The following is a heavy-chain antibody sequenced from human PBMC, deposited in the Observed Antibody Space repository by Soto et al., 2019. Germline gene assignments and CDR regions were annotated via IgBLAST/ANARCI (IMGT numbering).Heavy chain of an antibody. CDR1: GFTFSSYS. CDR3: ERDPGITGTDYYGMDV. Sequence: GGSLRLSCAASGFTFSSYSMDWVRQAPGKGLEWVAVISYDGSNKYYADSVKGRFTISRDNSKNTLYLQMNSLRAEETAVYYCERDPGITGTDYYGMDVLGQGTTGTVSS. D-gene: IGHD1-20*01. CDR2: ISYDGSNK. V-gene: IGHV3-30*03. J-gene: IGHJ6*02.